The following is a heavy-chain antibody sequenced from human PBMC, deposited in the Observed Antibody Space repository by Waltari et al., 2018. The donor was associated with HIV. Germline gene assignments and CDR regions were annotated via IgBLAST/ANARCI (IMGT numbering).Heavy chain of an antibody. CDR2: ISHSGST. CDR1: GDSVTRGDPF. D-gene: IGHD2-15*01. V-gene: IGHV4-39*01. J-gene: IGHJ5*02. Sequence: QLQLQESGPGLVEPSETLSLTCSVSGDSVTRGDPFWAWVRQPPGKGLEWVATISHSGSTYYNPSLKSRVSVSVDTSKNQFSLKMRAVTASDTAVYFCARHNLLGRIGRIDPWGQGILVTVSS. CDR3: ARHNLLGRIGRIDP.